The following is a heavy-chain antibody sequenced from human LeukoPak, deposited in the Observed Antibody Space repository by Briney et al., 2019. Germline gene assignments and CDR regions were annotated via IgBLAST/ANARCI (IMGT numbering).Heavy chain of an antibody. CDR3: TTERNWELLRPYGLDI. J-gene: IGHJ6*02. CDR2: IRTKIEGETT. D-gene: IGHD1-26*01. CDR1: GFNFNYVW. Sequence: GGSLRLSCAASGFNFNYVWMNWVRQAPGKGLEWVGRIRTKIEGETTDYAAPVKGRFTISRDDSKTTLYLRMNSLKTEDSAVYYCTTERNWELLRPYGLDIWGQGTTVTVSS. V-gene: IGHV3-15*01.